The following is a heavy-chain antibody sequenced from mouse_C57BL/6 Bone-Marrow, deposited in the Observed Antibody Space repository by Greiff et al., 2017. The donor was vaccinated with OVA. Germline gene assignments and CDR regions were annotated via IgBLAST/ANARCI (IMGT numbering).Heavy chain of an antibody. CDR1: GYTFTSYW. V-gene: IGHV1-64*01. D-gene: IGHD1-1*01. CDR3: IYYYGSSYGYFDY. CDR2: IHPNSGST. J-gene: IGHJ2*01. Sequence: VQLQQSGAELVKPGASVKLSCKASGYTFTSYWMHWVKQRPGQGLEWIGMIHPNSGSTNYNEKFKSKATLTVDKSSSTAYMQLSSLTSEDSAVYYCIYYYGSSYGYFDYWGQGTTLTVSS.